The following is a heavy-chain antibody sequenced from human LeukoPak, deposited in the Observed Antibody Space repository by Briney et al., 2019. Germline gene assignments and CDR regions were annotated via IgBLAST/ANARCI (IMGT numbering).Heavy chain of an antibody. CDR3: ARASAVVPAARNWFDP. CDR2: IYYSGST. J-gene: IGHJ5*02. D-gene: IGHD2-2*01. Sequence: SETLSLTCTVSGGSVSSGSYYWSWIRQPPGKGLEWIGYIYYSGSTNYNPSLKSRVTISVDTSKNQFSLKLSSVTAADTAVYYRARASAVVPAARNWFDPWGQGTLVTVSS. CDR1: GGSVSSGSYY. V-gene: IGHV4-61*01.